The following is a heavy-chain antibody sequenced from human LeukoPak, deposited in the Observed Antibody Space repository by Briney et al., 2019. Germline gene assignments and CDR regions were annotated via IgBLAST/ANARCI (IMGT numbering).Heavy chain of an antibody. D-gene: IGHD2-2*02. CDR2: IYPGDSDT. CDR3: ARAEVVPAAIIDY. V-gene: IGHV5-51*01. CDR1: GYSFTSYW. J-gene: IGHJ4*02. Sequence: KDGESLKISCKGSGYSFTSYWIGWVRQMPGKGLEWMGIIYPGDSDTRYSPSFQGQVTISADKSISTAYLQWSSLKASDTAMYYCARAEVVPAAIIDYWGQGTLVTVSS.